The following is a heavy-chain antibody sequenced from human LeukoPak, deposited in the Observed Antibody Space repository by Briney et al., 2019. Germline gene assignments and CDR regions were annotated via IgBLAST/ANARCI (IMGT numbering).Heavy chain of an antibody. J-gene: IGHJ4*02. CDR1: GGSFSGYY. D-gene: IGHD2-2*01. CDR2: INHSGST. Sequence: SETLSLTCAVYGGSFSGYYWSWIRQPPGKGLEWIGEINHSGSTNYNPSLKSRVTISVDTSKNQFSLTLSSLTAADTAVYYCARGVQAALDYWGQGTLVTVSS. V-gene: IGHV4-34*01. CDR3: ARGVQAALDY.